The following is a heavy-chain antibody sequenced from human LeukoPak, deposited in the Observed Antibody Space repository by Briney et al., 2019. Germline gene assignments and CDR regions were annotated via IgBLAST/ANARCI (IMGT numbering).Heavy chain of an antibody. Sequence: SETLSLTCTVSGGSISSYYWGWIRQPPGKGLEWIGSIYYSGSTYYNPSLKSRVTISVDTSKNQFSLKLSSVTAADTAVYYCARHRPHGYSNLPFVDYWGQGTLVTVSS. D-gene: IGHD4-11*01. J-gene: IGHJ4*02. CDR1: GGSISSYY. CDR2: IYYSGST. V-gene: IGHV4-39*01. CDR3: ARHRPHGYSNLPFVDY.